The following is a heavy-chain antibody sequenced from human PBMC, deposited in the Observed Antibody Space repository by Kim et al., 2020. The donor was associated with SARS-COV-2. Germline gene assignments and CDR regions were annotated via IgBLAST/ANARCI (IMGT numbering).Heavy chain of an antibody. Sequence: GGSLRLSCAASGFTFNSYGMSWVRQAPGKGLEWVSHITNSGGSTYYADSVKGRFTISRDNSKNTLYLHMNSLRAEDTAVYYCAKRGTPLAAFYFDYWGQGTLVTVSS. CDR2: ITNSGGST. J-gene: IGHJ4*02. CDR3: AKRGTPLAAFYFDY. CDR1: GFTFNSYG. D-gene: IGHD3-16*01. V-gene: IGHV3-23*01.